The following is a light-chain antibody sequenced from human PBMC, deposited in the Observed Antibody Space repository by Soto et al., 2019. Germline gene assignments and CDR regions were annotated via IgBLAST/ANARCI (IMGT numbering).Light chain of an antibody. CDR2: WAS. J-gene: IGKJ4*01. CDR3: QQYYNTPLT. Sequence: DIVMTQSPDSLAVSLGERATINCKSSQSVLYNSNNKNYLVWYQQKPGQPPKLLIYWASTRESGVPDRFSGSGSGTDFTLTISSLQADDVAVYYCQQYYNTPLTFGGGTKVEIK. V-gene: IGKV4-1*01. CDR1: QSVLYNSNNKNY.